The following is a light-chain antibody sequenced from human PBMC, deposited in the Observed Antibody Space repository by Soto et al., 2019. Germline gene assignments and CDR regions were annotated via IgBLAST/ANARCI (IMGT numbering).Light chain of an antibody. Sequence: DIVLTQSPGTLSLSPGERASLSCRASQSVSSGHLAWSQQKPGQAPRFLIYGASSRATGIPDRFSCSGSGTDFTLTISRLEPEDYAVYYCQQYGHSLWTFGQGTKVDIK. J-gene: IGKJ1*01. CDR2: GAS. CDR1: QSVSSGH. V-gene: IGKV3-20*01. CDR3: QQYGHSLWT.